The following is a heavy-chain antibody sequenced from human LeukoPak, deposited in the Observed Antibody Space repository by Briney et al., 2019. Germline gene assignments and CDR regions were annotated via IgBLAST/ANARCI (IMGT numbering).Heavy chain of an antibody. CDR3: ARDREVSYPTGYNWFDP. CDR2: ISSSSSYI. J-gene: IGHJ5*02. V-gene: IGHV3-21*01. Sequence: GSLRLSCAASGFIFSNYSMNWVRQAPGKGLEWVSSISSSSSYIYYADSVKGRFTISRDNAKNSLYLQMTSLRAEDTALYYCARDREVSYPTGYNWFDPWGQGTLVTVSS. CDR1: GFIFSNYS. D-gene: IGHD1-26*01.